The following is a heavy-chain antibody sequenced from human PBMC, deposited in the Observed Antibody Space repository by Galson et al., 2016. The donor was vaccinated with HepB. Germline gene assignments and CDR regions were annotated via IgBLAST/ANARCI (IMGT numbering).Heavy chain of an antibody. CDR3: ATSTGYRSGWGAFDI. J-gene: IGHJ3*02. CDR2: INPNSGGT. D-gene: IGHD6-25*01. Sequence: SVKVSCKASGYTLTDCYIHWVRQAPGQGLEWMGWINPNSGGTNYAQKFQGWVTMTRDTSISTAYMELTSLTSDATAIYYCATSTGYRSGWGAFDIWGQGTMVTVSS. CDR1: GYTLTDCY. V-gene: IGHV1-2*04.